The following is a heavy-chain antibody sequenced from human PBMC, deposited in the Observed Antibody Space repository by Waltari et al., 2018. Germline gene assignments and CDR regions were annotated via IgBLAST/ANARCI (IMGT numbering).Heavy chain of an antibody. Sequence: QLQLQESGPGLVKPSETLSLTCTVSGGSISSSSYYWGWIRQPPGKGLEWLGSIYYSGSTYSNPSLKRRVTISVDTSKNQFSLKLSSVTAADTAVYYCARGAGFWSGYLDYWGQGTLVTVSS. V-gene: IGHV4-39*07. J-gene: IGHJ4*02. CDR1: GGSISSSSYY. D-gene: IGHD3-3*01. CDR2: IYYSGST. CDR3: ARGAGFWSGYLDY.